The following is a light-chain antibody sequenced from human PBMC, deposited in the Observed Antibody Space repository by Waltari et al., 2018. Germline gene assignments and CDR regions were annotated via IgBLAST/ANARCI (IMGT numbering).Light chain of an antibody. CDR2: GAS. J-gene: IGKJ4*01. CDR3: QQYNNWPPVT. CDR1: QSVSSN. Sequence: EIVMTQSPATLSVSPGERATLSCRASQSVSSNLAWYQQKPGQAPRLLIYGASTRATGSPAGFSGSGSGTEFTLTISSLQSEDFAVYYCQQYNNWPPVTFGGGTKVEIK. V-gene: IGKV3-15*01.